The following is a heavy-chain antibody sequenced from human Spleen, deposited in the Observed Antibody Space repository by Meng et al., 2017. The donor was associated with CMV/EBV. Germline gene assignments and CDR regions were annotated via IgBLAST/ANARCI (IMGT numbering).Heavy chain of an antibody. CDR1: GFTFSSYW. V-gene: IGHV3-7*01. CDR2: IKQDGSEK. D-gene: IGHD2-2*01. Sequence: GESLKISCAASGFTFSSYWMSWVRQAPGKGLEWVANIKQDGSEKYYVDSVKGRFTISRDNAKNSLYLQMNSLRVEDTAVYHCARARPSNIVVVPAADSFDYWGQGTLVTVSS. CDR3: ARARPSNIVVVPAADSFDY. J-gene: IGHJ4*02.